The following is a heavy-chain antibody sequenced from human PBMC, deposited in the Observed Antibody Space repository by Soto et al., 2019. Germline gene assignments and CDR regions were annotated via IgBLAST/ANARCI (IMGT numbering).Heavy chain of an antibody. Sequence: GASVKVSCKASGYTFATYGSSWVRQAPGQGLEWMGWISASNGNTNYAQKFQGRVTMTSDTSISTAHMELSSLRSEDTAVYYCARRAETNGWNGFGADKYYFDFWGQGTLVTVSS. D-gene: IGHD1-1*01. CDR2: ISASNGNT. V-gene: IGHV1-18*01. CDR1: GYTFATYG. J-gene: IGHJ4*02. CDR3: ARRAETNGWNGFGADKYYFDF.